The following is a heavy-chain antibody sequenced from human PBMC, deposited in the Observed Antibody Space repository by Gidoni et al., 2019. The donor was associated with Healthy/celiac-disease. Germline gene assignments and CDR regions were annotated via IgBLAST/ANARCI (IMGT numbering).Heavy chain of an antibody. CDR1: GFTFRSYA. CDR2: ISGSGGST. D-gene: IGHD3-10*01. CDR3: AKDPEVLLWFGEPYYFDY. Sequence: EVQLLESGGGLVQPGGSLRLSCAASGFTFRSYAMSWVRQAPGKGLEWVSAISGSGGSTYYADSVKGRFTISRDNSKNTLYLQMNSLRAEDTAVYYCAKDPEVLLWFGEPYYFDYWGQGTLVTVSS. J-gene: IGHJ4*02. V-gene: IGHV3-23*01.